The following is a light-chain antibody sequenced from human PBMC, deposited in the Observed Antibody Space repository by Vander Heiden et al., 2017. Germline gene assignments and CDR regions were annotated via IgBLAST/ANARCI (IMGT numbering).Light chain of an antibody. Sequence: SALTQPASVSGSPGQSITISCTGTSSDVGAYDYVSLYQHRPGKAPKLIISDVSTRPSGVSDRFSGSKSGITASLSISGVQAEDEADYYCNSYTTKNTLVFGSGT. V-gene: IGLV2-14*03. J-gene: IGLJ1*01. CDR3: NSYTTKNTLV. CDR2: DVS. CDR1: SSDVGAYDY.